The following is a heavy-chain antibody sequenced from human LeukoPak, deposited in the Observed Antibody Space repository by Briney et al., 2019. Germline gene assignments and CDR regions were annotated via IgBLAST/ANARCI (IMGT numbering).Heavy chain of an antibody. CDR1: GFTFSSYE. CDR2: ISSSGSTI. V-gene: IGHV3-48*03. Sequence: GGSLRLSCAASGFTFSSYEMNWVRQAPGKGLEWVSYISSSGSTIYYADSVKGRFTISRDNAKNSLYLQMNSLRAEDTAVYYCARVVAGREKYYYYYMDVWGKGTTVTISS. D-gene: IGHD6-19*01. CDR3: ARVVAGREKYYYYYMDV. J-gene: IGHJ6*03.